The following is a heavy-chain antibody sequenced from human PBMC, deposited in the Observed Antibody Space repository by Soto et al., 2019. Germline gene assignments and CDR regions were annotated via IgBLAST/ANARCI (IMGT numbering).Heavy chain of an antibody. CDR3: TTDLGPTQQYDYIWGSYRHRDFDY. CDR2: IKSKTDGGTT. J-gene: IGHJ4*02. Sequence: GGSLRLSCAASGFTFSNAWMSWVRQAPGKGLEWVGRIKSKTDGGTTDYTAPVKGRFTISRDDSKNTTYLQMNSLKTADTAVYYCTTDLGPTQQYDYIWGSYRHRDFDYWGQGTLVTVSS. CDR1: GFTFSNAW. V-gene: IGHV3-15*01. D-gene: IGHD3-16*02.